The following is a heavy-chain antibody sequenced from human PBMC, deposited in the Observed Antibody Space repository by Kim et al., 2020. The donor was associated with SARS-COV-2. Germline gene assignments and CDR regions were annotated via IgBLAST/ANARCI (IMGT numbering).Heavy chain of an antibody. V-gene: IGHV3-11*06. CDR3: ARPPSYDSSGYYEAPPDY. D-gene: IGHD3-22*01. J-gene: IGHJ4*02. Sequence: KGRFTISRDNAKNSLYLQMNSLRAEDTAVYYCARPPSYDSSGYYEAPPDYWGQGTLVTVSS.